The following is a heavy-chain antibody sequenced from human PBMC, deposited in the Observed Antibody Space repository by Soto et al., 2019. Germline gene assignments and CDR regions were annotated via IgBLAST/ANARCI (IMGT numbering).Heavy chain of an antibody. CDR3: ARAVGSRLWFDP. Sequence: PSETLSLTWAVSGGSISSGGYSWSWIRQPPGKGLEWIGYIYHSGSTYYNPSLKSRVTISVDRSKNQFSLKLSSVTAADTAVYYCARAVGSRLWFDPWGQGTLVTVSS. CDR2: IYHSGST. V-gene: IGHV4-30-2*01. D-gene: IGHD1-26*01. CDR1: GGSISSGGYS. J-gene: IGHJ5*02.